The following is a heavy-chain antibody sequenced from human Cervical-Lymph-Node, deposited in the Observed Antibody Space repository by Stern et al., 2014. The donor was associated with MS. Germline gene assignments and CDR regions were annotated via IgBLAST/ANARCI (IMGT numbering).Heavy chain of an antibody. Sequence: QITLKESGPALVKPTQTLTLTCTFSGFALSTSGMCVSWIRQPPGKALEWLGRIDWDDDRYYSPSLKTRLPISKDTSKNQVVLTMTDMDPVDTATYYCARIKFGDYDYGMDVWGQGTTVTVSS. CDR1: GFALSTSGMC. CDR3: ARIKFGDYDYGMDV. CDR2: IDWDDDR. J-gene: IGHJ6*02. V-gene: IGHV2-70*15. D-gene: IGHD3-16*01.